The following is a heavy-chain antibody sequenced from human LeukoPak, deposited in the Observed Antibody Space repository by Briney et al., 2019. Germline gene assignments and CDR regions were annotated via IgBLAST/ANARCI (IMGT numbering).Heavy chain of an antibody. V-gene: IGHV3-23*01. J-gene: IGHJ4*02. CDR2: ISVSGGST. CDR1: GFTFSSYA. Sequence: QPGGSLRLSCAAPGFTFSSYAMSGLGQAPGKGLQWVSAISVSGGSTYYADCVKGRFTISRDNSKITLYLQMNRLRAEDTAVSYCAKAPPLYYYGSGSCYNYIDYWGQGTLVTVSS. CDR3: AKAPPLYYYGSGSCYNYIDY. D-gene: IGHD3-10*01.